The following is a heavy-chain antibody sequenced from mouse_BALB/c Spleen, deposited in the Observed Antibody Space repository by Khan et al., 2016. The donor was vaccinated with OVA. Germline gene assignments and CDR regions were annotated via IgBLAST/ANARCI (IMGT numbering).Heavy chain of an antibody. D-gene: IGHD1-1*01. CDR3: AIDHGYFDV. CDR2: VNPNNGGT. V-gene: IGHV1-26*01. J-gene: IGHJ1*01. CDR1: GYSFTGYY. Sequence: EVQLVESGPDLVKPGASMKISCKASGYSFTGYYIHWVKQSHGKSLEWIGRVNPNNGGTSYNQKFKGKAILTVDKSSNTAYMELRSLTYEDSAVYSCAIDHGYFDVWGAGTTVTVSS.